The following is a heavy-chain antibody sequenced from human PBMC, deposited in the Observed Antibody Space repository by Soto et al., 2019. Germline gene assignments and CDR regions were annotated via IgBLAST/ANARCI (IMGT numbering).Heavy chain of an antibody. CDR2: ISAYNGNT. D-gene: IGHD2-15*01. J-gene: IGHJ6*02. V-gene: IGHV1-18*01. CDR3: ASVGSVVTDYYYYYGMDV. Sequence: ASVKVSCKSSGYIFSDYGITWVRQAPGQGLEWMGWISAYNGNTDYAQKFQGRVTMTRDTSTSTVYMELSSLRSEDTAVYYCASVGSVVTDYYYYYGMDVWGQGTTVTVSS. CDR1: GYIFSDYG.